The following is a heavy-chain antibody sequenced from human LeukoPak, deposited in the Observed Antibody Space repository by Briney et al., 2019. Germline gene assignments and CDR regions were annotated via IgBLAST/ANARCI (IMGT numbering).Heavy chain of an antibody. Sequence: GGSLRLSCTASGFTFSDHFVDWVRQAPGKGLEWVGRTRKKSNIYTTDYAASVKGRFTISRDDSQNSLFLQMKSLKAEDTAVYYCARVGGDTGRSFDYWGQGTLVTVSP. CDR3: ARVGGDTGRSFDY. J-gene: IGHJ4*02. V-gene: IGHV3-72*01. CDR1: GFTFSDHF. CDR2: TRKKSNIYTT. D-gene: IGHD5-18*01.